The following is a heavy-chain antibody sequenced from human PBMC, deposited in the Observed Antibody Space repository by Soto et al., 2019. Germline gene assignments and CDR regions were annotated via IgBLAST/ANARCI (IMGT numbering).Heavy chain of an antibody. CDR2: ISGSGGST. Sequence: GGSLRLSCAASGFTFSSYAMSWVRQAPGKGLEWVSAISGSGGSTYYADSVKGRFTISRDNSKNTLYLQMNSLRAEDTAVYYCAKVGAVYDYGDYVNDYWGQGTLVTVSS. D-gene: IGHD4-17*01. V-gene: IGHV3-23*01. CDR1: GFTFSSYA. CDR3: AKVGAVYDYGDYVNDY. J-gene: IGHJ4*02.